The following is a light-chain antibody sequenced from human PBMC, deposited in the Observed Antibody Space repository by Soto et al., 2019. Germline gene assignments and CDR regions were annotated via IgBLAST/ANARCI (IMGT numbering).Light chain of an antibody. J-gene: IGLJ2*01. V-gene: IGLV1-47*01. CDR3: AAWDDSLSAPVV. CDR2: RNN. Sequence: QSVLTQPPSASGTPGQRVIISCSGSSSNIGSSNYVYWYQQLPGTAPKLLIYRNNQRPSGVPDRFSGSKSGTSASLAISGLQSEDEADYYCAAWDDSLSAPVVFGGGTKVTVL. CDR1: SSNIGSSNY.